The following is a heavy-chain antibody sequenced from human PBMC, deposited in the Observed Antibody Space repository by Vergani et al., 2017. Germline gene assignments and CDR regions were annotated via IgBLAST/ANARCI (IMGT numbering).Heavy chain of an antibody. V-gene: IGHV1-3*01. Sequence: QVQLVQSGAEVKKPGASVTVSCKASGYTFSTYTIHWVRQAPGQRLEWMGWINAGNGDTKYSQKFQGRVTLTRDTSASTAYMDLSSLRSEDTAVYYCARDASDYWGQGTLVTVSS. CDR1: GYTFSTYT. J-gene: IGHJ4*02. CDR2: INAGNGDT. CDR3: ARDASDY.